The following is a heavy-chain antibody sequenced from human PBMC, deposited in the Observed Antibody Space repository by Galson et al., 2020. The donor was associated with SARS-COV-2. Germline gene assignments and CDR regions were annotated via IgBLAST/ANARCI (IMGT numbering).Heavy chain of an antibody. V-gene: IGHV1-69*13. D-gene: IGHD5-18*01. J-gene: IGHJ6*02. CDR2: IIPIFGTA. CDR1: GGTFSSYA. Sequence: SVQVSCKASGGTFSSYAISWVRQAPGQGLEWMGGIIPIFGTANYAQKFQGRVTITADESTSTAYMELSSLRSEDTAVYYCATENTAWYYGMDVWGQGTTVTVSS. CDR3: ATENTAWYYGMDV.